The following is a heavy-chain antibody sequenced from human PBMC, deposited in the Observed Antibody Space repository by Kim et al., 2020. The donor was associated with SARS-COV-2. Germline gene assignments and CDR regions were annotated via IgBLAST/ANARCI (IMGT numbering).Heavy chain of an antibody. J-gene: IGHJ5*02. CDR1: GGSISSSSYY. V-gene: IGHV4-39*01. CDR3: ARHNSGYSYGPSRGWFDP. D-gene: IGHD5-18*01. CDR2: IYYSGST. Sequence: SETLSLTCTVSGGSISSSSYYWGWIRQPPGKGLEWIGSIYYSGSTYYNPSLKSRVTISVDTSKNQFSLKLSSVTAADTAVYYCARHNSGYSYGPSRGWFDPWGQGTLVTVSS.